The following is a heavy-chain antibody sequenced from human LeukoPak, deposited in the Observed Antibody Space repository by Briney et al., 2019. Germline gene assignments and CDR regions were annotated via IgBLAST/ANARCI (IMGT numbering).Heavy chain of an antibody. D-gene: IGHD3-16*01. CDR2: IYTSGNT. J-gene: IGHJ4*02. CDR3: ARVGDYALKD. V-gene: IGHV4-4*07. Sequence: SETLSLTCTVSGGSLSSYYWTWIRQPAGKGLEWIGHIYTSGNTDYNPSLKSRVTMSVDTSKNQFSLKLNSVTAADTAVYYCARVGDYALKDWGQGTLVTVSS. CDR1: GGSLSSYY.